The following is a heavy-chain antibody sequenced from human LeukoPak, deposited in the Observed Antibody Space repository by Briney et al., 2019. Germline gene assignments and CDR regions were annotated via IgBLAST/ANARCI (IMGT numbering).Heavy chain of an antibody. CDR1: GGSISSGSYY. Sequence: SQTLSLTCTVSGGSISSGSYYWSWIRQPAGKGLEWIGRIYTSGSTNYNPSLKSRVTISVDTSKNQFSLKLSSVTAADTAVYYCARVYSGYGAGWFDPWGQGTLVTVSS. D-gene: IGHD5-12*01. V-gene: IGHV4-61*02. CDR3: ARVYSGYGAGWFDP. CDR2: IYTSGST. J-gene: IGHJ5*02.